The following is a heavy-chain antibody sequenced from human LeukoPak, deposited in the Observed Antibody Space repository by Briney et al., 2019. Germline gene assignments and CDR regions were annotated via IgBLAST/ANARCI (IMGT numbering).Heavy chain of an antibody. Sequence: ASVKVSCMTSGYTFTGYFMHWVRQAPGQGLEWMGWIYPNSGGTKYVQKFQGRVTMTRDTSISTIYMELSSLRSDDTAVYYCARFSGSSNFDYWGQGTLVTVSS. CDR2: IYPNSGGT. CDR1: GYTFTGYF. J-gene: IGHJ4*02. CDR3: ARFSGSSNFDY. V-gene: IGHV1-2*02. D-gene: IGHD1-26*01.